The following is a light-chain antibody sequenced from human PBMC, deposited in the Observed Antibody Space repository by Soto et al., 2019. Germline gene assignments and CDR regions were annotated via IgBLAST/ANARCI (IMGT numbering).Light chain of an antibody. CDR1: SSNIGSNY. J-gene: IGLJ1*01. Sequence: QSVLTQPPSASGTPGQRVTISCSGSSSNIGSNYVYWYQQLPGTAPKLLIYRNNQRPPGVPDRFSGSKSGTSASLAISGLRSEDEADYYCAAWDDSLSGLVFGTGTKVTVL. CDR3: AAWDDSLSGLV. CDR2: RNN. V-gene: IGLV1-47*01.